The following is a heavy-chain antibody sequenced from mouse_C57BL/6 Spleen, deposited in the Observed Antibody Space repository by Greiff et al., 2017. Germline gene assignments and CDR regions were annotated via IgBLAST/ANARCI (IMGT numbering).Heavy chain of an antibody. CDR3: AKVYDGYFYWYFDV. CDR2: ISSGSSTI. J-gene: IGHJ1*03. CDR1: GFTFSDYG. D-gene: IGHD2-3*01. V-gene: IGHV5-17*01. Sequence: EVQVVESGGGLVKPGGSLKLSCAASGFTFSDYGMHWVRQAPEKGLEWVAYISSGSSTIYYADTVKGRFTISRDNAKNTLFLQMTSLRSEDTAMYYCAKVYDGYFYWYFDVWGTGTTVTVSS.